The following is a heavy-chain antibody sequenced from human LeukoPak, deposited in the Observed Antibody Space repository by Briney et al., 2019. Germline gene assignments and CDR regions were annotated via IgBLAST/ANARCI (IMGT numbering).Heavy chain of an antibody. Sequence: SETLSLTCTVSGGSISSSSYYWGWIRQPPEKGLEWIGSIYYSGSTYYNPSLKSRVTISVDTSKNQFSLKLSSVTAADTAVYYCASRALVGASTVDYWGQGTLVTVSS. J-gene: IGHJ4*02. CDR2: IYYSGST. V-gene: IGHV4-39*01. CDR1: GGSISSSSYY. D-gene: IGHD1-26*01. CDR3: ASRALVGASTVDY.